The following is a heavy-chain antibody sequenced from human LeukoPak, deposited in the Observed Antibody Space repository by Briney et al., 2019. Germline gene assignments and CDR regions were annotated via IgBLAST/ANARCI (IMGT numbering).Heavy chain of an antibody. Sequence: PGGSLRLSCAASGFTFSSYGMNWVRQAPGKGLEWLSYLSNTNMIHYAESVKGRFTISRDNAKNSLYLQMDGLRAEDTAVYYCARGGETAMVGDYWGRGTLVTVSS. CDR2: LSNTNMI. CDR1: GFTFSSYG. D-gene: IGHD5-18*01. V-gene: IGHV3-48*01. CDR3: ARGGETAMVGDY. J-gene: IGHJ4*02.